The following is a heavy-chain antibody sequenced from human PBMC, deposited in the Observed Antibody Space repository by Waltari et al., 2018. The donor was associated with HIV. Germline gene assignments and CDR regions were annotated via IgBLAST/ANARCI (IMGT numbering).Heavy chain of an antibody. Sequence: QVQLVQSGAEVKKPGSSVKVSCKASGGTFSSYAISWLRQAPGQGLEWMGGITPIFGTANYAQKFQGRVTITADESTSTAYMELSSLRCEDTAVYYCARDSYGGNSVAFDIWGQGTMVTVSS. V-gene: IGHV1-69*01. CDR1: GGTFSSYA. D-gene: IGHD2-21*02. CDR2: ITPIFGTA. CDR3: ARDSYGGNSVAFDI. J-gene: IGHJ3*02.